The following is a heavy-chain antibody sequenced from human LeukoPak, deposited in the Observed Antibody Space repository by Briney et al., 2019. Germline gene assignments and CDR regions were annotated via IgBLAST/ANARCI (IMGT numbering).Heavy chain of an antibody. V-gene: IGHV3-53*01. D-gene: IGHD3-10*01. CDR3: ARDRRLLYFGELFHDAFDI. CDR2: IYSDGNT. Sequence: GSLRLSCAASGFTVSSNYMNWVRQAARKGLEWVSVIYSDGNTYYADSVKGRFTISRDNSKNTLYLQMNSLRAEDTAVYYCARDRRLLYFGELFHDAFDIWGQGTMVTVSS. CDR1: GFTVSSNY. J-gene: IGHJ3*02.